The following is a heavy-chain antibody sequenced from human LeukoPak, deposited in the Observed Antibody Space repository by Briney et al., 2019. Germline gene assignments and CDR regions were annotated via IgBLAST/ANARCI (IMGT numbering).Heavy chain of an antibody. Sequence: SETLSLTCTVSGASISSGNYWSWIRQPAGKGLEWIGYIYYSGSTNYNPSLKSRVTISVDTSKNQFSLKLSSVTAADTAVYYCAREGLYYYYMDVWGKGTTVTISS. CDR1: GASISSGNY. CDR3: AREGLYYYYMDV. D-gene: IGHD3/OR15-3a*01. CDR2: IYYSGST. J-gene: IGHJ6*03. V-gene: IGHV4-61*10.